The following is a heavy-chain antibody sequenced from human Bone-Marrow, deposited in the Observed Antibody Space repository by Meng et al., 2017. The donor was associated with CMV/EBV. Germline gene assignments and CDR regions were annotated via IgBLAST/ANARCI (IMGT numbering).Heavy chain of an antibody. V-gene: IGHV4-34*01. CDR2: INHSGST. D-gene: IGHD5-18*01. J-gene: IGHJ2*01. CDR1: GGSFSGYY. Sequence: GPLRLSCAVYGGSFSGYYWSWIRQPPGKGLEWIGEINHSGSTNYNPSLKSRVTISVDTSKNQFALKLSSVTAADAAVYYCASTEIHLWLRYFDLWGRGTLVTVSS. CDR3: ASTEIHLWLRYFDL.